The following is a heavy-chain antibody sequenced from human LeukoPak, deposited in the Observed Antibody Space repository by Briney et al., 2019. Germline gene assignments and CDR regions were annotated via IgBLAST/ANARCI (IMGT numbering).Heavy chain of an antibody. Sequence: GASVKVSCKASGYAFTSYYMHWVRQAPGQGLEWMGIINPSGGSTSYAQKFQGRVTMTRDTSTSTVYMELSSLRSEDTAVYYCARALAVAGIDYWGQGTLVTVSS. CDR2: INPSGGST. J-gene: IGHJ4*02. D-gene: IGHD6-19*01. V-gene: IGHV1-46*01. CDR3: ARALAVAGIDY. CDR1: GYAFTSYY.